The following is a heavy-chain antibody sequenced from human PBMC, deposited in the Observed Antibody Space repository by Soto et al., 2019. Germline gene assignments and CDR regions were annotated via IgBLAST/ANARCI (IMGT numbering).Heavy chain of an antibody. V-gene: IGHV3-74*01. CDR1: GFTFSSYW. D-gene: IGHD4-17*01. Sequence: PGGTLRLSCAASGFTFSSYWMHWVRQTPGKGLVWGSRINSYGCSTSYAACVKGRFTISRDNAKNTLYLQMYSLRSEDTAVYYCARDHGDLSYYYYCGRDGWGQGTTVTVSS. CDR3: ARDHGDLSYYYYCGRDG. CDR2: INSYGCST. J-gene: IGHJ6*02.